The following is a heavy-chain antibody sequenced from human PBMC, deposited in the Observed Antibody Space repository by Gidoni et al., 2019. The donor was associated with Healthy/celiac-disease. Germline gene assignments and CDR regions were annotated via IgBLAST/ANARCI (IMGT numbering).Heavy chain of an antibody. CDR3: AGVDKV. CDR2: IYYSVST. Sequence: QVQLQESGPGLVKPSEPLSLTRTVSGGYVSSGSYYWSWIRQPPGKGLEWIGYIYYSVSTNYNPSLKSRVTISVDTSKNQFSLKLSSVTAADTAVYYCAGVDKVWGKGTTVTVSS. J-gene: IGHJ6*04. CDR1: GGYVSSGSYY. D-gene: IGHD5-12*01. V-gene: IGHV4-61*01.